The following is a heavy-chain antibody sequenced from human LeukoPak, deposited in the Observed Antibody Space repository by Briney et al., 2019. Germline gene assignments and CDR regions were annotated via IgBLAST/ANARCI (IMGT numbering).Heavy chain of an antibody. CDR3: AREGFGAGQWSPDY. D-gene: IGHD2-15*01. CDR2: IYTSGST. V-gene: IGHV4-4*07. Sequence: SETLSLTCTVSGDSISGYYCSWIRQPAGKGLEWIGRIYTSGSTNYNPSLKSRVTMSVDTSKNQFSLKLSSVTAADTAVYYCAREGFGAGQWSPDYWGQGTLVTVSS. J-gene: IGHJ4*02. CDR1: GDSISGYY.